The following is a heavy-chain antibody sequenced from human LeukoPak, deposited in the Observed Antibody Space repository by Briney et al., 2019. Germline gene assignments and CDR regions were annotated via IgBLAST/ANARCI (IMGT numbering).Heavy chain of an antibody. CDR3: ARSQAASFDY. J-gene: IGHJ4*02. CDR2: ISSSGSTI. D-gene: IGHD2-15*01. Sequence: GGSLRLSCAASGFAFSSYEMNWVRQAPGKGLEWVSYISSSGSTIYYADSMKGRFTISRDNAKNSLYLQMNSLRAEDTAVYYCARSQAASFDYWGQGTLVTVSS. V-gene: IGHV3-48*03. CDR1: GFAFSSYE.